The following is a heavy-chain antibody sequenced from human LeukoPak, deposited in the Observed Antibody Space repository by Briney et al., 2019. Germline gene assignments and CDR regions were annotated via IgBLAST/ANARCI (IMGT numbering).Heavy chain of an antibody. D-gene: IGHD3-16*02. CDR2: IYCGGST. CDR1: GGSVSSGSYY. V-gene: IGHV4-61*01. J-gene: IGHJ3*02. CDR3: ARGFFGGLIVDDAFDI. Sequence: PSETLSLTCTVSGGSVSSGSYYWSWIRQPPGKGLEWIGYIYCGGSTNYNPSLKSRVTISVDTSKNQFSLKLSSVTAADTAVYYCARGFFGGLIVDDAFDIWGQGTMVTVSS.